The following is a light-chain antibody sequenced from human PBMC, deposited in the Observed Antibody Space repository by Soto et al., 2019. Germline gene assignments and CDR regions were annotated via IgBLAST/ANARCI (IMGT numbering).Light chain of an antibody. Sequence: DIVMTQYPLSLTVTPGEPASISCRSSRNLLKANGYTYFHWFLQKPGQSPQLLIYLGYNRAPGVPDRFSGTGSGTDFTLKISRVEAEDVGVYYCMQTLESRTFGQGTKVDI. V-gene: IGKV2-28*01. J-gene: IGKJ1*01. CDR2: LGY. CDR1: RNLLKANGYTY. CDR3: MQTLESRT.